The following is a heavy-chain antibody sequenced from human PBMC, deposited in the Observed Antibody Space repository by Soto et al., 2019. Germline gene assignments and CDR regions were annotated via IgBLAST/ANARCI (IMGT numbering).Heavy chain of an antibody. Sequence: SESLSLTCAVSGYSISSGYYWGWIRQPPGKGLEWIGSIYHSGSTYYNPSLKSRVTISVDTSKNQFSLKLSSVTAADTAVYYCAREGYDSSGYYYRYYYYYGMDVWGQGTTVTVSS. V-gene: IGHV4-38-2*02. CDR2: IYHSGST. CDR3: AREGYDSSGYYYRYYYYYGMDV. J-gene: IGHJ6*02. CDR1: GYSISSGYY. D-gene: IGHD3-22*01.